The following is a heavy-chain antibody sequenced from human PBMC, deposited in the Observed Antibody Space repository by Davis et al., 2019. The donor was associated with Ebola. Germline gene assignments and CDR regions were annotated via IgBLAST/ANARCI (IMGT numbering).Heavy chain of an antibody. J-gene: IGHJ3*02. V-gene: IGHV4-59*06. CDR3: ARIAARTDAFDI. CDR2: IYYSGST. CDR1: GGSISSYY. D-gene: IGHD6-6*01. Sequence: SETLSLTCTVSGGSISSYYWSWIRQPPGKGLEWIGYIYYSGSTYYNPSLKSRVTISVDTSKNQFSLKLSSVTAADTAVYYCARIAARTDAFDIWGQGTMVTVSS.